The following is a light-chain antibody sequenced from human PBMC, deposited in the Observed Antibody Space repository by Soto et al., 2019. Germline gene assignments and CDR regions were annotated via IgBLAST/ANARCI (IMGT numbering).Light chain of an antibody. J-gene: IGLJ1*01. CDR2: NVY. CDR3: SAYTFSRPYV. Sequence: QSVLTQPASVSGSPGQSITISCTGTSSDVGAYNFVSWHQQHPGKAPKLMIYNVYDRPSGISYRFSGSKSGNTASLTISGLQGEDEADYYCSAYTFSRPYVFGTGPNGTV. CDR1: SSDVGAYNF. V-gene: IGLV2-14*03.